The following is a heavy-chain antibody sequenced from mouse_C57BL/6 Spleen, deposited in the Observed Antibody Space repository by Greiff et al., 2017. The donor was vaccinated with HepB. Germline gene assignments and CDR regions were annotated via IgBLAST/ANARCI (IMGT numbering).Heavy chain of an antibody. CDR1: GFTFSSYA. D-gene: IGHD1-1*01. V-gene: IGHV5-4*01. Sequence: EVKLMESGGGLVKPGGSLKLSCAASGFTFSSYAMSWVRQTPAKRLEWVATISDGGSYTYYPDNVKGRFTISRDNAKNNLYLQMSHLKSEDTAKYYCARELRYYFDYWGQGTTLTVSS. CDR2: ISDGGSYT. J-gene: IGHJ2*01. CDR3: ARELRYYFDY.